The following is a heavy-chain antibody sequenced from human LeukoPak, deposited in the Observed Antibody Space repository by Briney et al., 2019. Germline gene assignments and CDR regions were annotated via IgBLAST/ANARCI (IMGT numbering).Heavy chain of an antibody. CDR2: FYDSGTP. CDR1: GDSISNGGYY. Sequence: SQTLSLTCTVSGDSISNGGYYWSWIRLHPGKGLEWVGYFYDSGTPYYSPALQSRVYISVDTSDNKFSLKLKSLTAADTAVYYCARGGDRRGFDYWGQGTLVTVSS. J-gene: IGHJ4*02. V-gene: IGHV4-31*03. CDR3: ARGGDRRGFDY. D-gene: IGHD1-14*01.